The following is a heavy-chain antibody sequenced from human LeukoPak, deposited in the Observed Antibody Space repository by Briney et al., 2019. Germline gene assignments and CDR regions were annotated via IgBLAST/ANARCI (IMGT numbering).Heavy chain of an antibody. CDR1: GYTFTGYY. J-gene: IGHJ4*02. Sequence: ASVKVSCKASGYTFTGYYMHWVRQAPGQGLEWMGWINSNSGGTNYAQKFQGRVTMTRDASISTAYMELSRLRSDDTAVHYCARGGGTVFGVVNDWGQGTLVTVSS. CDR3: ARGGGTVFGVVND. V-gene: IGHV1-2*02. D-gene: IGHD3-3*01. CDR2: INSNSGGT.